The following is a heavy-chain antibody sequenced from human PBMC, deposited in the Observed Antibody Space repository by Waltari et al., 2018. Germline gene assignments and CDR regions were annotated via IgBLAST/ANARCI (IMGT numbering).Heavy chain of an antibody. CDR2: ISISSTTI. J-gene: IGHJ4*02. CDR1: GFKFSRYN. Sequence: EVQLLESGGGLAQPGGSLRLSCAASGFKFSRYNMNWVRQAPGKGLEWLSYISISSTTIYYADSVKGRFAISRDNAKNSLYLQMHSLRAEDTAVYYCARVSQGTASESDYWGQGTLVTVSS. D-gene: IGHD2-21*02. V-gene: IGHV3-48*01. CDR3: ARVSQGTASESDY.